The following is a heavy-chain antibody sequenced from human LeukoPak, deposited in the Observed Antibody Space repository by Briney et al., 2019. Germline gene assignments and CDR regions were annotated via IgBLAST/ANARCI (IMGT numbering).Heavy chain of an antibody. D-gene: IGHD2-2*01. V-gene: IGHV1-46*01. CDR2: INPSGGST. CDR1: GYTFTSYY. Sequence: GASVKVCCEASGYTFTSYYMHWVRQAPGQGLEWMGIINPSGGSTSYAQKFQGRVTMTRDMSTSTVYMELSSLRSEDTAVYYCARDRLPAADDWFDPWGQGTLVTVSS. J-gene: IGHJ5*02. CDR3: ARDRLPAADDWFDP.